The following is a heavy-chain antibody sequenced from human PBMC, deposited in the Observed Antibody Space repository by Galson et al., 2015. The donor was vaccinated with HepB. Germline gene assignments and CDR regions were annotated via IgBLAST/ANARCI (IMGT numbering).Heavy chain of an antibody. V-gene: IGHV1-58*02. D-gene: IGHD6-13*01. CDR1: GFTFTSSA. J-gene: IGHJ6*02. Sequence: SVKVSCKASGFTFTSSAMQWVRQARGQRLEWIGWIVVGSGNTNYAQKFQERVTITRDMSTSTAYMELSSLRSEDTAVYYCAADLSSSWYQMYYYYYGMDVWGQGTTVTVSS. CDR2: IVVGSGNT. CDR3: AADLSSSWYQMYYYYYGMDV.